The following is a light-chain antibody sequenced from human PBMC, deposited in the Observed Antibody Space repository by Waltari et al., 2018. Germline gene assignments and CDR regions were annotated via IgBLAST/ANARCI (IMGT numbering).Light chain of an antibody. CDR3: QAWDSSTALV. Sequence: SYELTQPPSVSVSPGQTASISCSGDELGDINSSWYQRKPGQSPVLVIYEDNRRPSGIPERFSGSNSGNTATLTISGTQAMDEADYYCQAWDSSTALVFGGGTKLTVL. V-gene: IGLV3-1*01. J-gene: IGLJ3*02. CDR2: EDN. CDR1: ELGDIN.